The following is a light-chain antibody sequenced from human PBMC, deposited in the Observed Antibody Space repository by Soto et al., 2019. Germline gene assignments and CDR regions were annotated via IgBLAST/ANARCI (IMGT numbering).Light chain of an antibody. Sequence: ESAFKQSPGTLSLSPGERATLSCRASQSVIARQLAWYQHIPGKAPRLLIYGISSRATGISVRFTGSGSGTDFTLTISRREPEDFAVFYGQMYGPSPPITVGQGTRLKTK. J-gene: IGKJ5*01. CDR1: QSVIARQ. CDR3: QMYGPSPPIT. V-gene: IGKV3-20*01. CDR2: GIS.